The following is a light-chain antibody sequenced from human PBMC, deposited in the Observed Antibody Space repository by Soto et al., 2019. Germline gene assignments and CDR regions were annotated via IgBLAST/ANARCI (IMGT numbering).Light chain of an antibody. CDR2: TNT. CDR1: SSNIGAGYD. J-gene: IGLJ2*01. Sequence: QAVVTQPPSVSGAPGQGVTISCTGSSSNIGAGYDVHWYQHLPGIAPKLLIYTNTNRPSGVPDRFSGSKSATSASLAITGLQAEDEADYYCQSYDSSLSAVVFGGGTKLTVL. V-gene: IGLV1-40*01. CDR3: QSYDSSLSAVV.